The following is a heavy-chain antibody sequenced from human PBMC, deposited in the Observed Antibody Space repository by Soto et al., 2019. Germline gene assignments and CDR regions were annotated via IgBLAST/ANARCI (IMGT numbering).Heavy chain of an antibody. J-gene: IGHJ6*02. Sequence: QVQLVQSGAEEKKPGASVKVSCKASGYTFTSYAMHWVRQAPGQRLEWMGWINAGNGNTKYSQKFQGRVTITRDTSASTAYMELNSLRAEDTAVYYCARMGSQRYYYYGMDVWGQGTTVTVSS. CDR2: INAGNGNT. D-gene: IGHD6-25*01. CDR3: ARMGSQRYYYYGMDV. V-gene: IGHV1-3*05. CDR1: GYTFTSYA.